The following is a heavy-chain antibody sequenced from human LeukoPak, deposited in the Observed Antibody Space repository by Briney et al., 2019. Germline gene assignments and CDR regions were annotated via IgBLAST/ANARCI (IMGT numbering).Heavy chain of an antibody. CDR3: ARAGGVKTAALDLDY. Sequence: SETLSLTCTVSGGSIRSGNYYWSWVRQPAGKGLEWIGRIYTSGSTDYNPSLKSRVTISKDTSNNQFSLKLSSVTAADTAVYYCARAGGVKTAALDLDYWGQGTLVTVSS. D-gene: IGHD6-25*01. CDR2: IYTSGST. V-gene: IGHV4-61*02. J-gene: IGHJ4*02. CDR1: GGSIRSGNYY.